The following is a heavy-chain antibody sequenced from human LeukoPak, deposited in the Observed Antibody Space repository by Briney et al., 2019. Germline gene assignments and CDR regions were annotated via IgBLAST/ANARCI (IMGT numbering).Heavy chain of an antibody. J-gene: IGHJ4*02. CDR3: ARVVVVAATRVGGFDY. V-gene: IGHV4-34*01. Sequence: SETLSLTCAVYGGSFSGYYWSWIRQPPGKGLEWIGEINHSGSTNYNPSLKSRVTISVDTSKNQFSLKLSSVTAADTAVYYCARVVVVAATRVGGFDYWGQGTLVTVSS. CDR2: INHSGST. D-gene: IGHD2-15*01. CDR1: GGSFSGYY.